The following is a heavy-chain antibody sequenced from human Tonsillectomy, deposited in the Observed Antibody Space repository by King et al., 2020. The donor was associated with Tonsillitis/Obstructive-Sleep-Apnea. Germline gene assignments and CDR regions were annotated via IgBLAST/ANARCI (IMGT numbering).Heavy chain of an antibody. D-gene: IGHD3/OR15-3a*01. CDR1: GFTFSRYE. CDR2: ISTSGTTI. V-gene: IGHV3-48*03. Sequence: VQLVESGGGLVQPGGSLRLACAASGFTFSRYEMNWVRQAPGKGLEWVSYISTSGTTIYYADSVKGRFSVSRGNAKNSLFLQLNSLRAEDTAVYYCARVRRVQKHLWPVMDVWGKGTTVTVSS. J-gene: IGHJ6*03. CDR3: ARVRRVQKHLWPVMDV.